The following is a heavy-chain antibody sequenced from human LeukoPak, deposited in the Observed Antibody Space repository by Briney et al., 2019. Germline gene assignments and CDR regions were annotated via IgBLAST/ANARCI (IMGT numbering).Heavy chain of an antibody. V-gene: IGHV4-34*01. CDR2: INHSGNT. Sequence: SETLSLTCAVYGGSFSGYYWSWIRQAPGKGLEWIGEINHSGNTNYNPSLKSRVTISVDTSKNQFSLKLSSVTAADTAVYYCARWNGGRNHFASWGQGTLVTVSS. J-gene: IGHJ4*02. D-gene: IGHD1-14*01. CDR3: ARWNGGRNHFAS. CDR1: GGSFSGYY.